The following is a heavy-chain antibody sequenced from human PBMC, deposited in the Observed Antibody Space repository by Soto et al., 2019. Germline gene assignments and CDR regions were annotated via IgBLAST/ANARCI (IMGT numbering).Heavy chain of an antibody. J-gene: IGHJ4*02. CDR1: GGTFSSYA. CDR3: ARDRYYYDSSGYRPVYYFDY. Sequence: VASVKVSCKASGGTFSSYAISWVRQAPGQGLEWMGGIIPIFGTANYAQKFQGRVTITADESTSTAYMELSSLRSEDTAVYYCARDRYYYDSSGYRPVYYFDYWGQGTLVTVSS. V-gene: IGHV1-69*13. CDR2: IIPIFGTA. D-gene: IGHD3-22*01.